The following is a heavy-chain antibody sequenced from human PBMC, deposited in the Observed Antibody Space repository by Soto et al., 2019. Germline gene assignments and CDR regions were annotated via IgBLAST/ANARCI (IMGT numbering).Heavy chain of an antibody. D-gene: IGHD3-3*01. CDR1: GGSISSGGYY. J-gene: IGHJ6*02. Sequence: LSLTCTVSGGSISSGGYYWSWIRQHPGKGLEWIGYIYYSGSTYYNPSLKSRVTISVDTSKNQFSLKLSSVTAADTAVYYCARGSNPYYDFWSGYAYYYGMDVWGQGTTVTVSS. V-gene: IGHV4-31*03. CDR3: ARGSNPYYDFWSGYAYYYGMDV. CDR2: IYYSGST.